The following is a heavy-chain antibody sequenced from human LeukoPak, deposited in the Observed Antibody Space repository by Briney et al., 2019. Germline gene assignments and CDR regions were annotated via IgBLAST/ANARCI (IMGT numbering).Heavy chain of an antibody. CDR2: VYYSGST. V-gene: IGHV4-59*08. CDR1: GGSTSSDY. J-gene: IGHJ4*02. Sequence: SETLSLTCTVSGGSTSSDYWSWIRQPPGKGLEWIGYVYYSGSTNYNPSLTSRVTISLDTSKNQFSLSLSSVTAADTAVYYCAKYTAAARGSFGYWGQGTLVIVSS. CDR3: AKYTAAARGSFGY. D-gene: IGHD6-25*01.